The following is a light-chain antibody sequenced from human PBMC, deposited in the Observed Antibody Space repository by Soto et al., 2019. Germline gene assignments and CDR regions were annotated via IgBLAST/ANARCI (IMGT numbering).Light chain of an antibody. CDR2: GAS. J-gene: IGKJ1*01. Sequence: EIVLTQSPGTLSLSPGERATLSCSASQSVSNNYLAWYQQKPGQAPRLLISGASSRAADIPDRFSGSGSGTDFTLTINRLEPEDVAVYYCQQYDSSPRTFGQGTKVDIK. V-gene: IGKV3-20*01. CDR3: QQYDSSPRT. CDR1: QSVSNNY.